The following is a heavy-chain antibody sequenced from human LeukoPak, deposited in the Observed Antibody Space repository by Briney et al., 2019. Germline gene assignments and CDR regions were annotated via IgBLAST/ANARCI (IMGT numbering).Heavy chain of an antibody. V-gene: IGHV3-30-3*01. CDR3: AREALTGSWHWFDP. CDR1: GFNFSRNS. Sequence: SLRFSCAVSGFNFSRNSLHRLRQAPGKHLYLLADISYDGNNQHYADSVKGRFTISRDNSNNTLYLQMNSLRPEDTAVYFCAREALTGSWHWFDPWGQGTLVTVSS. CDR2: ISYDGNNQ. D-gene: IGHD2-15*01. J-gene: IGHJ5*02.